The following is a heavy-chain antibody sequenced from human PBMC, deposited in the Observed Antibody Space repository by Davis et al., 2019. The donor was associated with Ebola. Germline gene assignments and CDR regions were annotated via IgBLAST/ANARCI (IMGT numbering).Heavy chain of an antibody. V-gene: IGHV3-7*01. CDR1: GFTFNNYA. CDR3: ATDPYGGNPQSADY. J-gene: IGHJ4*02. D-gene: IGHD3-16*01. CDR2: IYRDGSEK. Sequence: GGSLRLFCAASGFTFNNYAMSWVRQAPGKGLEWVANIYRDGSEKYYVDSVKGRFTISRDNAKNTLYLQMNSLRADDTAVYYCATDPYGGNPQSADYWGQGSLVTVSS.